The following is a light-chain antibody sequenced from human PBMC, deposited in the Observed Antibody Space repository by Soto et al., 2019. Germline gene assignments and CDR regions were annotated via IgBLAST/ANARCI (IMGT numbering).Light chain of an antibody. V-gene: IGLV2-8*01. CDR1: SSDVGGYNY. CDR3: SSYAGSNNFEV. J-gene: IGLJ2*01. Sequence: QSALTQPPSASGSPGQSVTISCTGTSSDVGGYNYVSWYQQRPGKAPKLMIYEVSKRPSGVPDRFSGSKSGNTASLTVSGLQAEDEADYYCSSYAGSNNFEVFGGGTKVTVL. CDR2: EVS.